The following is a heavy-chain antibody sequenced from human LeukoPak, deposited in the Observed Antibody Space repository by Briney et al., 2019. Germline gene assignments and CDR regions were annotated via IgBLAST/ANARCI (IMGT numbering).Heavy chain of an antibody. D-gene: IGHD6-19*01. CDR2: IYYNGAT. Sequence: SETLSLTCTVSGGSISSDYWTWIRQPPTKGLGWIGYIYYNGATSYNPSLKSRVTMSVDTSKKHFSLKMTSVTAADTAVYYCARYGGSGWVIDNWGQGTLVTVSS. CDR3: ARYGGSGWVIDN. CDR1: GGSISSDY. V-gene: IGHV4-59*08. J-gene: IGHJ4*02.